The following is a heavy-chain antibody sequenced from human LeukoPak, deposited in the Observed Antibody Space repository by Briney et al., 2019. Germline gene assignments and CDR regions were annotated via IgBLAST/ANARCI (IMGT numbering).Heavy chain of an antibody. CDR1: GFTFSSYA. Sequence: GGSLRLSCAASGFTFSSYAMSWVRQAPGKGLEWVSAISGSGGSTYYADSVKGRFTTSRDNSKNTLYLQMNSLRAEDTAVYYCARDNPSFDAFDIWGQGTMVTVSS. J-gene: IGHJ3*02. V-gene: IGHV3-23*01. CDR3: ARDNPSFDAFDI. CDR2: ISGSGGST. D-gene: IGHD3-10*01.